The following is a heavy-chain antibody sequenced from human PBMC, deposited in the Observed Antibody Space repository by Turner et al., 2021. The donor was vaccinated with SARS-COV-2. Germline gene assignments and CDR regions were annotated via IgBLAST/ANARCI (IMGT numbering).Heavy chain of an antibody. CDR3: ARDPNSGASL. CDR1: GFTFSNW. J-gene: IGHJ4*02. CDR2: IKQDGSEK. V-gene: IGHV3-7*04. Sequence: EEQLVESGGGLVQPGGSLRLSRTASGFTFSNWMHWVRQAPGKGLEWVANIKQDGSEKYFVDSVKGRFTISRDNAKNSLYLQMNSLRAEDTAVYYCARDPNSGASLWGQGILVTVSS. D-gene: IGHD2-15*01.